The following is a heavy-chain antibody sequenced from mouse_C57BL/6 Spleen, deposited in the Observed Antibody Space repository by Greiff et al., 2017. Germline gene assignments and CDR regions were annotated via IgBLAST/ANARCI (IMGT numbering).Heavy chain of an antibody. CDR2: ISYAGSN. CDR3: ARGCGTAWFAY. V-gene: IGHV3-6*01. CDR1: GYSITSGYY. D-gene: IGHD4-1*01. Sequence: EVQLQQSEPGLVKPSQSLSLTCSVTGYSITSGYYWNWIRQFPGNKLEWVGYISYAGSNNYIPSLKNRITITRDTSKNKFFLKLNSVTTEDTATDYCARGCGTAWFAYWGQGTLVTVSA. J-gene: IGHJ3*01.